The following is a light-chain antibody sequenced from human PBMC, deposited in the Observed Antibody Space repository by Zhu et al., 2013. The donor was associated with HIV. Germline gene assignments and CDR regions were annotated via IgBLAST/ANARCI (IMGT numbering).Light chain of an antibody. CDR3: QQYNNWPPEGS. V-gene: IGKV3-15*01. CDR2: GAS. CDR1: QSVSNSY. Sequence: EIVLTQSPGTLSLSPGERATLSCRASQSVSNSYLAWYQQKPGQAPRLLIYGASTRATGIPARFSGSASGTEFTLTISSLQSEDFAVYYCQQYNNWPPEGSFGQGTKLEIK. J-gene: IGKJ2*04.